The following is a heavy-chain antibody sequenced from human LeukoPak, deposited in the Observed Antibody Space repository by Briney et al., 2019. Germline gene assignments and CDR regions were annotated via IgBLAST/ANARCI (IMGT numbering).Heavy chain of an antibody. CDR3: ASSGSYRFDY. CDR2: ITASGTAM. V-gene: IGHV3-48*02. CDR1: GFTFSSYS. J-gene: IGHJ4*02. D-gene: IGHD1-26*01. Sequence: GGSLRLSCAASGFTFSSYSMNWVRQAPGKGLEWVSHITASGTAMFYADTVKGRFTISRDNAKNSLYLQMNSLRDEDTAVYYCASSGSYRFDYWGQGTLVTVSS.